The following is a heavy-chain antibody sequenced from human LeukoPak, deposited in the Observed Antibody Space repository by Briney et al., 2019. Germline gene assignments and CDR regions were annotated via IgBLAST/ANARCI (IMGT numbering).Heavy chain of an antibody. CDR3: ARDGGATSGFDY. J-gene: IGHJ4*02. CDR1: GGTFSSYA. Sequence: GASVKVSCKASGGTFSSYAISWVRQAPGQGLEWMGGIIPIFGTANYAQKFQGRVTITADESTSTAYMELSSLRSEDTAVYYCARDGGATSGFDYWGQGTLVTVSS. D-gene: IGHD1-26*01. CDR2: IIPIFGTA. V-gene: IGHV1-69*13.